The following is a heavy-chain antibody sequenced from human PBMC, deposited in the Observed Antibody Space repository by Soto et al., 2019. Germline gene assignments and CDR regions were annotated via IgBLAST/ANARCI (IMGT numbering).Heavy chain of an antibody. CDR2: VGGSDTDK. D-gene: IGHD2-8*01. J-gene: IGHJ3*02. CDR1: GFTFSAYA. V-gene: IGHV3-23*01. Sequence: EVQLLESGGGVVQPGGSLRLSCAASGFTFSAYAMRWVRQAPGKGLQWVSGVGGSDTDKHYADSVRGRFTVSRDNSKNTLYQQMNSVRADDTAVYYCAKDATAVNGVWDPFDMWGQGTEVTVSS. CDR3: AKDATAVNGVWDPFDM.